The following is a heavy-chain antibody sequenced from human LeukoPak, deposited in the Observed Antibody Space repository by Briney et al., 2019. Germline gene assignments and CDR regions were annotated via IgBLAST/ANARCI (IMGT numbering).Heavy chain of an antibody. J-gene: IGHJ4*02. Sequence: GGSLRLSCAVSGFTFSSYSMNWVRQAPGKGLEWVSSISSSSSYIYYADSVKGRFTISRDNAKNSLVLQMNSLRAEDTAVYYCARVAGGQLWFPMDYWGQGTLVTVSS. D-gene: IGHD5-18*01. V-gene: IGHV3-21*01. CDR3: ARVAGGQLWFPMDY. CDR1: GFTFSSYS. CDR2: ISSSSSYI.